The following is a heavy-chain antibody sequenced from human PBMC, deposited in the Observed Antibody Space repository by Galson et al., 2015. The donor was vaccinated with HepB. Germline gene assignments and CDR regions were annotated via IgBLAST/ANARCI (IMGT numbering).Heavy chain of an antibody. Sequence: SLRLSCAASGFTFSSYGMHWVRQAPGKGLEWVAFIRYDGSNKYYADSVKGRFTISRDNSKNTLYLQMNSLRAEDTAVYYCARGYCSSTSCYGLLDYWGQGTLVTVSS. V-gene: IGHV3-30*02. CDR3: ARGYCSSTSCYGLLDY. CDR2: IRYDGSNK. J-gene: IGHJ4*02. D-gene: IGHD2-2*01. CDR1: GFTFSSYG.